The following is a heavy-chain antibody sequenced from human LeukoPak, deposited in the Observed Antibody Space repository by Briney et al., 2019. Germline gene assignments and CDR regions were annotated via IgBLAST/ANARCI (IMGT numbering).Heavy chain of an antibody. V-gene: IGHV3-23*01. J-gene: IGHJ4*02. CDR1: GYTFSSYG. CDR2: ISGSGGRT. CDR3: TRDEDFYSSSSDY. D-gene: IGHD6-6*01. Sequence: GGSLRLSCAASGYTFSSYGMSWVRQAPGKGLQWVSAISGSGGRTYYADSVKGRFTISRDNSKNTLFLQMNSLRAEDTAVYYCTRDEDFYSSSSDYWGQGTLVTVSS.